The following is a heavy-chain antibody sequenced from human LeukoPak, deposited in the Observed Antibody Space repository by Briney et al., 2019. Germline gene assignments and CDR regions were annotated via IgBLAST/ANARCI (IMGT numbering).Heavy chain of an antibody. D-gene: IGHD2-2*01. CDR1: VYTFTSYA. CDR2: INTHTGNP. Sequence: EASVKVSCKASVYTFTSYAMNWVRQAPGQGLEWMGWINTHTGNPTYSQGFTGRFVFSLDTSVSTAYLQISSLKAEDTAVYYCARDINVVVTAAFNYYYYYYMDVWGKGTTVTVSS. J-gene: IGHJ6*03. V-gene: IGHV7-4-1*02. CDR3: ARDINVVVTAAFNYYYYYYMDV.